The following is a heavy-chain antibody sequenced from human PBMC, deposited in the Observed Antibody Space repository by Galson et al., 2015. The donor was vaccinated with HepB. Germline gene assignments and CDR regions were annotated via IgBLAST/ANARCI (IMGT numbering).Heavy chain of an antibody. Sequence: SLRLSCAASGFTFSSYGMHWVRQAPGKGLEWVAVIWYDGSNKYYADSVKGRFTISRDNSKNTLYLQMNSLRAEDTAVYYCAREDGDGYSYYYYGMDVWGQGTTVTVSS. CDR1: GFTFSSYG. D-gene: IGHD5-24*01. CDR2: IWYDGSNK. J-gene: IGHJ6*02. V-gene: IGHV3-33*08. CDR3: AREDGDGYSYYYYGMDV.